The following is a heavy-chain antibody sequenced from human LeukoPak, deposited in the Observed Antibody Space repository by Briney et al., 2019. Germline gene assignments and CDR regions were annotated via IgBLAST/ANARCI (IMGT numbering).Heavy chain of an antibody. Sequence: PSETLSLTCGVSGVSIGGSRHYWAWIRQSPGKGLEWLANVYYSGSTYENQSLKSRVSVSVDTSKNQFSLKLTSMTAADTAVYYCAGHMENNEGSGSYGYFDLWGQGILVTVSS. J-gene: IGHJ4*02. V-gene: IGHV4-39*01. CDR2: VYYSGST. CDR3: AGHMENNEGSGSYGYFDL. CDR1: GVSIGGSRHY. D-gene: IGHD1-26*01.